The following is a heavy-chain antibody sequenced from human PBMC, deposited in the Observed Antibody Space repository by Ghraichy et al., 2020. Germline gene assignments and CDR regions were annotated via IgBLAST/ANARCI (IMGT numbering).Heavy chain of an antibody. CDR1: GFSFSDNG. D-gene: IGHD3-10*01. Sequence: GGSLRLSCAASGFSFSDNGMSWVRQAPGKGLEWVSAISGSGYSTYYADSVKGRFTVSSDHSENTLYLEMYSLRPEDTAVYYCVKDPIAWFRDLLSNNGMDVWGQGTTVTVSS. J-gene: IGHJ6*02. CDR3: VKDPIAWFRDLLSNNGMDV. V-gene: IGHV3-23*01. CDR2: ISGSGYST.